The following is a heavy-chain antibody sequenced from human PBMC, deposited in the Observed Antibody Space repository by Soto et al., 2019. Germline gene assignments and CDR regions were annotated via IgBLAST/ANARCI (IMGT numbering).Heavy chain of an antibody. CDR1: GFTLSTYW. J-gene: IGHJ4*02. CDR3: TRGRENYSYFDY. Sequence: EVQLVESGGGLVQPGGSLRLSCAASGFTLSTYWMHWVRQAPGEGLVWVSRINSDGSSTIYADSGKGRFTISRENAKNTVYLQMTSLRAEDTAVYYCTRGRENYSYFDYWGQGILVTVSS. D-gene: IGHD4-4*01. V-gene: IGHV3-74*01. CDR2: INSDGSST.